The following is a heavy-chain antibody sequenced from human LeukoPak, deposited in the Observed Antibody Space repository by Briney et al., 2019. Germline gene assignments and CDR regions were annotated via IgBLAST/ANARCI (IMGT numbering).Heavy chain of an antibody. CDR2: IRYDGSNK. D-gene: IGHD1-26*01. J-gene: IGHJ4*02. CDR3: AKEGGGKWELLPLDY. V-gene: IGHV3-30*02. CDR1: GFTFSSYG. Sequence: GGSLRLSCAASGFTFSSYGMHWVRQAPGKGLEWVAFIRYDGSNKYYADSVKGRFTISRDNSKNTLYLQMNSLRAEDTAVYYCAKEGGGKWELLPLDYWGQGALVTVSS.